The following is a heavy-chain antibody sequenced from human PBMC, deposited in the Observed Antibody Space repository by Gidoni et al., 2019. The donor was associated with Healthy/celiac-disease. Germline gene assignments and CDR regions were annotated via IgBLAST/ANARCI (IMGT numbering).Heavy chain of an antibody. J-gene: IGHJ6*03. CDR3: ARDGFSSCSSPSFLYYYYYMDV. CDR2: IYTSGST. Sequence: QVQLQESGPGLVKPSQTLSLTCTVPGCSISSGSYYWSWIRQPAGKGLEWIGRIYTSGSTHYNPPLQSRVTMSLDTSNNQFSLQLMSVSAAATAVYYCARDGFSSCSSPSFLYYYYYMDVWGKGTTVTVSS. D-gene: IGHD6-13*01. CDR1: GCSISSGSYY. V-gene: IGHV4-61*02.